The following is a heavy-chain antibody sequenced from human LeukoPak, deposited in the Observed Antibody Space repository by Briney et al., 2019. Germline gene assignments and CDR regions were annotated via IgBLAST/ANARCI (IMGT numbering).Heavy chain of an antibody. CDR3: AKVRFGVMARYYFDY. J-gene: IGHJ4*02. Sequence: RGSLRLSCAVSGFTFSSYAMSWVRQPPGKGLEWVSGICNSGGSTDYADSVKGRFTMARDNSKNTLHLEINSLRAEDTAVYYCAKVRFGVMARYYFDYWGQGTLVTVSS. CDR1: GFTFSSYA. D-gene: IGHD3-10*01. CDR2: ICNSGGST. V-gene: IGHV3-23*01.